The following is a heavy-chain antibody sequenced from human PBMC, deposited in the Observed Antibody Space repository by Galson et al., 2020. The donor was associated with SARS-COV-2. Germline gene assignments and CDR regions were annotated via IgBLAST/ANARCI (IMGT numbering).Heavy chain of an antibody. D-gene: IGHD3-22*01. CDR1: GFTVSSNY. V-gene: IGHV3-53*01. J-gene: IGHJ3*02. CDR2: IYSGGST. Sequence: GESLKISCAASGFTVSSNYMSWVRQAPGKGLEWVSVIYSGGSTYYADSVKGRFTISRDNSKNTLYLQMNSLRAEDTAVYYCARAGSSGYYDAFDIWGQGTMVTVSS. CDR3: ARAGSSGYYDAFDI.